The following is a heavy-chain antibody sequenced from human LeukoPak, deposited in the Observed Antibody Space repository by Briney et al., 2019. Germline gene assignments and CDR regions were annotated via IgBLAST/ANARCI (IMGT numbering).Heavy chain of an antibody. D-gene: IGHD2/OR15-2a*01. CDR3: AKDPYDPTFLFDY. V-gene: IGHV3-23*01. Sequence: GGSLRLSCAASEFTFNNYAMSWVRQAPGKGLEWVSAISGSGGSTYYADSVKGRFTISRDNSKNTLYLQMNSLRAEDTAVYYCAKDPYDPTFLFDYWGQGTLVTVSS. CDR1: EFTFNNYA. J-gene: IGHJ4*02. CDR2: ISGSGGST.